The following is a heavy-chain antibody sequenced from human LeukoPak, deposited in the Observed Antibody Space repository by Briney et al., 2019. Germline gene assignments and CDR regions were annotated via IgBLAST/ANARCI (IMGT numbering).Heavy chain of an antibody. CDR1: GFTFSSYI. J-gene: IGHJ4*02. CDR3: ARAAMVRGVMAFDY. Sequence: GGSLRLSCAASGFTFSSYIMNWVRQAPGKGLEWVSSISSSSSYIYYADSVKGRFTISRDNAKNSLYLQMNSLRAEDAAVYYCARAAMVRGVMAFDYWGQGTLVTVSS. D-gene: IGHD3-10*01. CDR2: ISSSSSYI. V-gene: IGHV3-21*01.